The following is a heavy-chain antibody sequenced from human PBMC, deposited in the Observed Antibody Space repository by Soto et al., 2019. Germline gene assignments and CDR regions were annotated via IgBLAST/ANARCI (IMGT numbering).Heavy chain of an antibody. J-gene: IGHJ6*02. D-gene: IGHD1-1*01. V-gene: IGHV1-18*04. CDR1: GYTFTSYG. CDR3: ARVLGGNQWNPTSYYYYSGMDV. Sequence: ASVKVSCKASGYTFTSYGISWVRQAPGQGLEWMGWISAYNGNTNYAQKLQGRVTMTTDTSTSTAYMELRSLRSDDTAVYYCARVLGGNQWNPTSYYYYSGMDVWGQGTTVTVSS. CDR2: ISAYNGNT.